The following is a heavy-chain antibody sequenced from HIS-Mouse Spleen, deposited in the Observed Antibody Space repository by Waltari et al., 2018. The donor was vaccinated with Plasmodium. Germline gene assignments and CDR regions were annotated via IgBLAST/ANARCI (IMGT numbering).Heavy chain of an antibody. CDR3: ARVLGYKAAAGTFVEYFQH. Sequence: QVQLVQSGAEVKKPGASVKVSCKASGYTFTGYYMHWVRQAPGQWLEWMGGRNPNSGDTTYEQKVQGRVTMTRDTAISTAYMGLSRLGSDDTAVYYWARVLGYKAAAGTFVEYFQHWGQGTLVTVSS. V-gene: IGHV1-2*02. J-gene: IGHJ1*01. CDR2: RNPNSGDT. CDR1: GYTFTGYY. D-gene: IGHD6-13*01.